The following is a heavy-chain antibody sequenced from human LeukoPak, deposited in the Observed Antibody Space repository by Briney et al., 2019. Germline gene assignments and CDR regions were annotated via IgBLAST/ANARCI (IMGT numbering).Heavy chain of an antibody. CDR3: ARDVGVSGLLLDFDY. J-gene: IGHJ4*02. V-gene: IGHV1-18*01. CDR2: ISPYNGKT. Sequence: GASVKVSCTTSGYSFNTFGLTWVRQAPGQGLEWLGWISPYNGKTNYAPKVQGRVTLTTDTSARTAYMGLRSLRPDDTAVYYCARDVGVSGLLLDFDYWGQGTLVTVSS. D-gene: IGHD2-21*01. CDR1: GYSFNTFG.